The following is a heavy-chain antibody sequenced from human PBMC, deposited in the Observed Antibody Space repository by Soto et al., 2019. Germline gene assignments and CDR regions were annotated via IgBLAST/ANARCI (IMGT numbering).Heavy chain of an antibody. CDR1: GFTFSSYA. Sequence: QVQLVESGGGVVQPGRSLRPSCAASGFTFSSYAMHWVRQAPGKGLEWVAVISYDGSNKYYADSVKGRFTISRDNSKNTLYLQMNSLRAEDTAVYYCARDRRNYYDSSGYPCLRYWGQGTLVTVSS. CDR2: ISYDGSNK. V-gene: IGHV3-30-3*01. D-gene: IGHD3-22*01. J-gene: IGHJ4*02. CDR3: ARDRRNYYDSSGYPCLRY.